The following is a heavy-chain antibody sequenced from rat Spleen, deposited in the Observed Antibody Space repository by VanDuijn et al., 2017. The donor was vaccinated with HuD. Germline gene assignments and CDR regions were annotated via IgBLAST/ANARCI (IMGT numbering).Heavy chain of an antibody. CDR3: ARHPRIYYYSIGLGYFDF. CDR1: GFTFSNYY. Sequence: EVQLVESGGGLVQPGRSLKLSCAASGFTFSNYYMAWVRQAPKKGLEWVATISTSGSRTYYPDSVKGRFTISRDNAKSSLYLQMNSLKSEDTATYYCARHPRIYYYSIGLGYFDFWGPGTMVTVSS. V-gene: IGHV5-25*01. D-gene: IGHD1-1*01. CDR2: ISTSGSRT. J-gene: IGHJ1*01.